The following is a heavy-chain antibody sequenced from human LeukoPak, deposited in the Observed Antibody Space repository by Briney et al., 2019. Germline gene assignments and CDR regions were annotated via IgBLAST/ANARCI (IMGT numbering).Heavy chain of an antibody. V-gene: IGHV3-23*01. J-gene: IGHJ4*02. CDR2: ISGSGSNT. CDR1: GITFSGSG. Sequence: GGSLRLSCAASGITFSGSGMSWVRQAPGKGLEWVSTISGSGSNTHYADSVKGRFTISRDNYKDTLYLQMNSLRAEDTAVYYCARRLRRNYFDYWGQGTLVTVTS. D-gene: IGHD4-17*01. CDR3: ARRLRRNYFDY.